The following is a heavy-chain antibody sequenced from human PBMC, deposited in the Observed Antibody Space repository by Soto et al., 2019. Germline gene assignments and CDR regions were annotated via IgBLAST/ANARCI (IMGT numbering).Heavy chain of an antibody. V-gene: IGHV3-30*03. Sequence: QVQLVESGGGVVQPGTSLRLSCAASGFTFSSYGMHWVRQAPGKGLEWVAVILNDGNNKYYADSVKGRLTISRDNSNNTLYLQMNSLRADDTAVYFCASLITGTARGIDLWGQGTLVTVSS. CDR2: ILNDGNNK. CDR1: GFTFSSYG. J-gene: IGHJ5*02. CDR3: ASLITGTARGIDL. D-gene: IGHD1-7*01.